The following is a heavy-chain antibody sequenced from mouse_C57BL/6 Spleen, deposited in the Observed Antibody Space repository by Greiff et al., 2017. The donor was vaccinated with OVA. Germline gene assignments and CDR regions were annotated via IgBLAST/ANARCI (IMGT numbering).Heavy chain of an antibody. D-gene: IGHD2-3*01. CDR2: IYPGDGDT. CDR1: GYAFSSSW. J-gene: IGHJ1*03. Sequence: VQLVESGPELVKPGASVKISCKASGYAFSSSWMNWVKQRPGKGLEWIGRIYPGDGDTNYNGKFKGKATLTADKSSSTAYMQLSSLTSEDSAVYFCAKFDGYYWYFDVWGTGTTVTVSS. V-gene: IGHV1-82*01. CDR3: AKFDGYYWYFDV.